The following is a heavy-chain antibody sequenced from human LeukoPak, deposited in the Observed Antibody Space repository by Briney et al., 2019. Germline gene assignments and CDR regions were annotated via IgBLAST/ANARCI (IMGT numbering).Heavy chain of an antibody. V-gene: IGHV3-53*01. J-gene: IGHJ4*02. D-gene: IGHD3-16*01. CDR1: GFTVSSNC. CDR3: ARDRLGAMLFFDS. Sequence: GGSLRLSCAASGFTVSSNCMSWVRQAPGKGLEWVSVIYSGGSTYYADSVKGRFTISRDNSKNTLYLQMNSLRAEDTALYYCARDRLGAMLFFDSWGQGTLVTVSS. CDR2: IYSGGST.